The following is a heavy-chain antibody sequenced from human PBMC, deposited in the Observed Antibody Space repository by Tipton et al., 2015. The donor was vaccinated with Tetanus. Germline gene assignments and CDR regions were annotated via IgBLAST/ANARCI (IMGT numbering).Heavy chain of an antibody. J-gene: IGHJ4*02. CDR1: GGSISSADYY. Sequence: TLSLTCTVSGGSISSADYYWSWIRQPPGKGLEWIGYVSDSGSTYSNPSLRSRIIISVDTSKNQFSLQLSSVTAADTAVYYCARTTRRWLHPDYWGQGTLVTVSS. CDR2: VSDSGST. D-gene: IGHD5-24*01. V-gene: IGHV4-30-4*01. CDR3: ARTTRRWLHPDY.